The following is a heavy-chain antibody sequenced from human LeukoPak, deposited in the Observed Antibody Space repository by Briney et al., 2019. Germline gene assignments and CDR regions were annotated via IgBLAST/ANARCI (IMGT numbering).Heavy chain of an antibody. J-gene: IGHJ4*02. V-gene: IGHV3-53*01. CDR2: IYSGGST. Sequence: PGGSLRLSCAASGFTVSSNYMSWVRQAPGKGLEWVSLIYSGGSTYYADSVKGRFTISRDNSKNTLYLQMNSLTAEDTAVYYCARDLAAAPYYFDYWGQGTLVTVSS. CDR3: ARDLAAAPYYFDY. CDR1: GFTVSSNY. D-gene: IGHD6-13*01.